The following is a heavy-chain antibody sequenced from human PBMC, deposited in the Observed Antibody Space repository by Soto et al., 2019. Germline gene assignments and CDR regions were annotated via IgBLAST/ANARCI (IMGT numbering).Heavy chain of an antibody. CDR3: AREVLRYFDWSGFDP. CDR1: GFTFSSYW. J-gene: IGHJ5*02. V-gene: IGHV3-7*03. D-gene: IGHD3-9*01. Sequence: GGSLRLSCAASGFTFSSYWMSWVRQAPEKGLEWVANIKQDGSEKYYVDSVKGRFTISRDNAKNSLYLQMNSLRAEDTAVYYCAREVLRYFDWSGFDPWGQGTLVTVSS. CDR2: IKQDGSEK.